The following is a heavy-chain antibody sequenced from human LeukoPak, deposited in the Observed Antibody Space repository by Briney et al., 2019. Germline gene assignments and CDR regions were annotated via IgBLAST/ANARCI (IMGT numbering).Heavy chain of an antibody. V-gene: IGHV1-69*01. CDR1: GGTFSSYA. Sequence: SVKISCKASGGTFSSYAISWVRQAPGQGLEWMGGIIPIFGTANYAQKFQGRVTITADESTSTAYMELSSLRSEDTAVYYCARDDSVTRNWFDPWGQGTLVTVSS. J-gene: IGHJ5*02. D-gene: IGHD4-11*01. CDR2: IIPIFGTA. CDR3: ARDDSVTRNWFDP.